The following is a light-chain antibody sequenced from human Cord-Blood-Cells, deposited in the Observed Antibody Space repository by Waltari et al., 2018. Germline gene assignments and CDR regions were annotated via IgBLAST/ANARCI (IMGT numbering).Light chain of an antibody. CDR2: WAS. J-gene: IGKJ2*01. Sequence: DIVMTQSPDSLAVSLGERATINCKSSQSVLYSSNNKNYLAWYQQKPGRPPKLLMYWASTRESGVPDRFSGSGSGTDFTLTISSLQAEDVAVYYCQQYYSTPPRTFGQGTKLEIK. CDR1: QSVLYSSNNKNY. CDR3: QQYYSTPPRT. V-gene: IGKV4-1*01.